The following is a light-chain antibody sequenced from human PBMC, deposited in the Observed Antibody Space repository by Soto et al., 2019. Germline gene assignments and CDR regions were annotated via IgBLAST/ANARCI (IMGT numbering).Light chain of an antibody. CDR1: QGISNY. CDR3: LQHNSYPYT. J-gene: IGKJ2*01. CDR2: AAS. Sequence: DIQMTQSPPAMSASVGDRVTITCRASQGISNYLAWFQQKPGKVPTRLIYAASSLQSGVPSRFSGSGSGTEFTLTISSLQTEDFASYYCLQHNSYPYTFGRGTKVDIK. V-gene: IGKV1-17*03.